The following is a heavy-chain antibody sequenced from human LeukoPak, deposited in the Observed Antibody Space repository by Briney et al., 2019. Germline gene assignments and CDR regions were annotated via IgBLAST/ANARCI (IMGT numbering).Heavy chain of an antibody. CDR1: GYSISSGYY. V-gene: IGHV4-38-2*01. CDR2: IYHSGST. Sequence: SETLSLTCAVSGYSISSGYYWGWIRQPPGKGLEWIGSIYHSGSTYYNPSLKSRVTISVDTSKNQFSLKLSSVTAADTAVYYCARGVGAAAERWFDPWGQGTLVTISS. CDR3: ARGVGAAAERWFDP. D-gene: IGHD6-13*01. J-gene: IGHJ5*02.